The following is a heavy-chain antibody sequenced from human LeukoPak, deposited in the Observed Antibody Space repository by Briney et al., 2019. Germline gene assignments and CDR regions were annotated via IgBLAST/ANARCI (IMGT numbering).Heavy chain of an antibody. V-gene: IGHV4-61*01. Sequence: PSETLSLTCTVSGGSISSGSYYWSWIRQPPGKGLEWIGYIYYSGSTNYNPSLKSRVTISVDTSKNQFSLKLSSVTAADTAVYYCARDLYGSGSYYNYRWFDPWGQGTLVTVSS. CDR2: IYYSGST. J-gene: IGHJ5*02. D-gene: IGHD3-10*01. CDR1: GGSISSGSYY. CDR3: ARDLYGSGSYYNYRWFDP.